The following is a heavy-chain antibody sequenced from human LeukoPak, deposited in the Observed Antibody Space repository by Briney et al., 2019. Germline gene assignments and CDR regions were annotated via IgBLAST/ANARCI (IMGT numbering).Heavy chain of an antibody. CDR2: ISWNSGSI. J-gene: IGHJ4*02. D-gene: IGHD3-22*01. CDR1: GFTFDDYA. Sequence: PGRSLRLSCAASGFTFDDYAMHWVRQAPGKGLEWVSGISWNSGSIGYADSVKGRFTISRDNAKNSLYLQMNSLRAEDTALYYCAKGGPPPNYYDSSGSLDYWGQGTLVTVSS. CDR3: AKGGPPPNYYDSSGSLDY. V-gene: IGHV3-9*01.